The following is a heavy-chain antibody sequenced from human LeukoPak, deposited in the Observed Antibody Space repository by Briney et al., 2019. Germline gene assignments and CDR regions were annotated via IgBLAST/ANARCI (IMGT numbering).Heavy chain of an antibody. CDR1: GFTFSDYY. D-gene: IGHD5-12*01. Sequence: PGASLRLSCAASGFTFSDYYMSWVRLPPGNALEWVAYITINGSAIYYADSVKGRFSISRDNVKNSIYLQMTGVTAKDTAIYYCASDIGATSGDYWGQGTLVTVSS. CDR2: ITINGSAI. J-gene: IGHJ4*02. V-gene: IGHV3-11*01. CDR3: ASDIGATSGDY.